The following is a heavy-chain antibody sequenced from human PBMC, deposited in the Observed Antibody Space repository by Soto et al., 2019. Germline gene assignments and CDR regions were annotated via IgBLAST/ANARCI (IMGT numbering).Heavy chain of an antibody. D-gene: IGHD3-3*01. CDR3: ASEPYDFSSGYYYGMDV. Sequence: GASVKVSCKASGYTFTSYYMHWVRQAPGQGLEWMGIINPSGGSTSYAQKFQGRVTMTRDTSTSAVYMELRRLRYEDTAVYYCASEPYDFSSGYYYGMDVWGQGTTVTISS. CDR2: INPSGGST. J-gene: IGHJ6*02. V-gene: IGHV1-46*01. CDR1: GYTFTSYY.